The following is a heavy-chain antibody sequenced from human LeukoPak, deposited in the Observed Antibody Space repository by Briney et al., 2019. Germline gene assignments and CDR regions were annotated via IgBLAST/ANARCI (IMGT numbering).Heavy chain of an antibody. CDR3: ARGRVGQWLVDAFDI. J-gene: IGHJ3*02. Sequence: GGSLRLSCAASGFTFSSYGMHWVRQAPGKGLEWVSSISTSSSFLYYADSVKGRFTISRDNAKNSLYLQMNSLRAEDTAVYYCARGRVGQWLVDAFDIWGQGTMVTVSS. CDR1: GFTFSSYG. V-gene: IGHV3-21*01. CDR2: ISTSSSFL. D-gene: IGHD6-19*01.